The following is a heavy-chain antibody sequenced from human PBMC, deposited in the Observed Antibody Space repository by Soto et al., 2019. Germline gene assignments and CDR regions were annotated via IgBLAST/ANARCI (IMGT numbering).Heavy chain of an antibody. D-gene: IGHD2-15*01. CDR3: VLGYCSGGSCYYYGMDV. CDR2: IYPGDSDT. CDR1: GYSFTSYW. Sequence: ESLKISCKGSGYSFTSYWIGWVRQMPGKGLEWMGIIYPGDSDTRYSPSFQGQVTISADKSISTAYLQWSSLKASDTAMYYCVLGYCSGGSCYYYGMDVWGQGTTVTVSS. V-gene: IGHV5-51*01. J-gene: IGHJ6*02.